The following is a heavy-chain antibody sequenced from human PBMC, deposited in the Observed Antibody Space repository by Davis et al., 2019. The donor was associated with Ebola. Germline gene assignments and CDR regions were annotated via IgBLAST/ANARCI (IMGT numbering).Heavy chain of an antibody. V-gene: IGHV3-7*01. Sequence: GESLKISCAASGFTFSSYWMSWVRQAPGKGLEWVANIKQDGSEKYYVDSVKGRFTISRDNAKNSLYLQMNSLRAEDTAVYYCARGNTIFGVVIVESDAFDIWGQGTTVTVSS. CDR2: IKQDGSEK. CDR3: ARGNTIFGVVIVESDAFDI. J-gene: IGHJ3*02. CDR1: GFTFSSYW. D-gene: IGHD3-3*01.